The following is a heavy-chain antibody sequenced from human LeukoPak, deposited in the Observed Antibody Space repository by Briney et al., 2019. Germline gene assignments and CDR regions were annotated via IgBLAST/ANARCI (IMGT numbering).Heavy chain of an antibody. CDR3: AREDDYDSSGYYGAAMRPFDY. V-gene: IGHV1-69*13. Sequence: SVKVSCKASGYTFTSYGISWVRQAPGQGLEWMGGIIPIFGTANYAQKFQGRVTITADESTSTAYMELSSLRSEDTAVYYCAREDDYDSSGYYGAAMRPFDYWGQGTLVTVSS. CDR1: GYTFTSYG. CDR2: IIPIFGTA. D-gene: IGHD3-22*01. J-gene: IGHJ4*02.